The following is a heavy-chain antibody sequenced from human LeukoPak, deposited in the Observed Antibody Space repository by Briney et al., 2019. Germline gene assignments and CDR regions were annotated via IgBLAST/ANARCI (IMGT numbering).Heavy chain of an antibody. CDR3: ARRSRAPYYMDV. V-gene: IGHV4-34*01. CDR2: INHSGST. Sequence: SETLSLTCAVYGGSFSGYYWSWIRQPPGKGLEWIGEINHSGSTNYNPSLKSRVTIPVDTSKNQFSLKLSSATAADTAVYYCARRSRAPYYMDVWGKGTTVTISS. CDR1: GGSFSGYY. D-gene: IGHD6-19*01. J-gene: IGHJ6*03.